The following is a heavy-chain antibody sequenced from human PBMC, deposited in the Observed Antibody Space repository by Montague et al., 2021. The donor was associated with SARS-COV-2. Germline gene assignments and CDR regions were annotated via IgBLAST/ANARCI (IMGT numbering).Heavy chain of an antibody. V-gene: IGHV4-59*01. CDR2: IYYCGST. Sequence: SETLSLTCTVSGGSTSSYYWSWIRQPLGKGLEWIGCIYYCGSTNYNPSLKSRVTISVDTSKTQFSLKLNSVTAAATAVYYCARTIVVVSAASRYFDLWGRGTLVTVSS. J-gene: IGHJ2*01. D-gene: IGHD2-2*01. CDR1: GGSTSSYY. CDR3: ARTIVVVSAASRYFDL.